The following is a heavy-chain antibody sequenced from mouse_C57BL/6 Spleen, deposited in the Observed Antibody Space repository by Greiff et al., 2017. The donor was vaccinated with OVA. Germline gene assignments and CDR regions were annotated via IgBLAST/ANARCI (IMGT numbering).Heavy chain of an antibody. J-gene: IGHJ1*03. CDR3: ARYYDYAVGYWYFDV. CDR2: IYPGDGDT. Sequence: VQLQQSGAELVKPGASVKISCKASGSAFSSYWMNWVKQRPGKGLEWIGQIYPGDGDTNYNGKFKGKATLTADKSSSTAYMQLSSLTSEDSAVYFCARYYDYAVGYWYFDVWGTGTTVTVSS. V-gene: IGHV1-80*01. D-gene: IGHD2-4*01. CDR1: GSAFSSYW.